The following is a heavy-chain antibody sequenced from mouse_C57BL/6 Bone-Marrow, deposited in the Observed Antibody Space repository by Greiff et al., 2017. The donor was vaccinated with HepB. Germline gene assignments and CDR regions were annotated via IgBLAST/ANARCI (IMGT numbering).Heavy chain of an antibody. CDR2: IYPGDGDS. CDR1: GYAFSNYW. D-gene: IGHD3-1*01. J-gene: IGHJ2*01. Sequence: VQLQQSGAELVWPGSSVKISCKASGYAFSNYWMNWVKQRPGQGLEWIGQIYPGDGDSNHNGKFKGKATLTADKSSSAAYMQLSSLTSEDSAVYFCARGARATGFDSWGQGTTLTVSS. CDR3: ARGARATGFDS. V-gene: IGHV1-80*01.